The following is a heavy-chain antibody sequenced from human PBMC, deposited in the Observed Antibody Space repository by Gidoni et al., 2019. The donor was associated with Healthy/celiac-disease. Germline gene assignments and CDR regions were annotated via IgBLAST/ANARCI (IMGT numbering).Heavy chain of an antibody. Sequence: QVQLVESGGGVVQPGRSLRLSCAASGFTFSRYGRHWVRQAPGKGLEWVAVIWYDGSNKYYADSVKGRFTISRDNSKNTLYLQMNSLRAEDTAVYYCAIYVVTPYYFDYWGQGTLVTVSS. CDR1: GFTFSRYG. V-gene: IGHV3-33*01. CDR3: AIYVVTPYYFDY. D-gene: IGHD2-15*01. CDR2: IWYDGSNK. J-gene: IGHJ4*02.